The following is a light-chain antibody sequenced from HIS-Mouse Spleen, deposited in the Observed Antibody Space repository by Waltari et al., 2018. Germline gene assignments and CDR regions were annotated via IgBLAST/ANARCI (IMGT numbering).Light chain of an antibody. CDR2: DAS. CDR3: QQFNSYSWT. CDR1: QGISSA. Sequence: AIQLTQSPSSLSASVGDRVPITCRASQGISSALAWYQQKPGKAPKLLIYDASSLESGVPSRFSGSGSGTDFTLTISSLQPEDFATYYCQQFNSYSWTFGQGTKVEIK. V-gene: IGKV1-13*02. J-gene: IGKJ1*01.